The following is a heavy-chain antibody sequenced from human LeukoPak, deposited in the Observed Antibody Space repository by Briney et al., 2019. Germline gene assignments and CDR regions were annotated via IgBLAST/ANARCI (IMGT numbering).Heavy chain of an antibody. J-gene: IGHJ4*02. Sequence: GASVKVSCKASGYTFTSYDIIWLRQAPGQGLEWMGWITVNNGYTKYAQGLQGRVTMTTDTSTSTAYMELRSLRSDDTAVYYCAKVHCISTNCNHIWTYFDYWGQGTLVTVSS. D-gene: IGHD2-2*01. CDR1: GYTFTSYD. CDR2: ITVNNGYT. V-gene: IGHV1-18*01. CDR3: AKVHCISTNCNHIWTYFDY.